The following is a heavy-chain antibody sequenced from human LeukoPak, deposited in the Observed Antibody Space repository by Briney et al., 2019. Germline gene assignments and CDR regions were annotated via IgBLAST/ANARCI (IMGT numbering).Heavy chain of an antibody. D-gene: IGHD2-2*01. Sequence: SETLSLTCTVSGGSISSYYWSWIRQPPGKGLEWIGFIYYSGSTNYNPSLKSRVTISVDTSKNQFSLKLSSVTAADTAVYYCALVVPAAIVGYWGQGTLVTVSS. CDR3: ALVVPAAIVGY. V-gene: IGHV4-59*13. CDR2: IYYSGST. J-gene: IGHJ4*02. CDR1: GGSISSYY.